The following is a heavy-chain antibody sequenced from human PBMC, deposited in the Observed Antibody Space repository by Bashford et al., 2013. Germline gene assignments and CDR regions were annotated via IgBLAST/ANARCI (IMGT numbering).Heavy chain of an antibody. CDR2: IYTSGST. V-gene: IGHV4-61*01. CDR3: ARRSGVMTASPFDF. Sequence: SETLSLTCTVSGGSVSSGSYYWSWIRQPPGKGLEWIGYIYTSGSTNYNPSLKSRVTMSVDTSKNQFSLKLSSVTAADTAVYYCARRSGVMTASPFDFWGQGSLVTVSS. D-gene: IGHD2-21*02. J-gene: IGHJ4*02. CDR1: GGSVSSGSYY.